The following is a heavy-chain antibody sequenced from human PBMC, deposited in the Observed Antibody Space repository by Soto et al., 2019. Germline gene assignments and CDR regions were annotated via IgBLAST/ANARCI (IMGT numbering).Heavy chain of an antibody. J-gene: IGHJ4*02. D-gene: IGHD3-10*01. Sequence: QVQLVQSGAEMKKPGSSVKVSCQSSGGTFNTYAMNWVRQAPRQGPEWMGDISPMSGAANYAPKFQGRVTITADESTGTSYMQLSSLTSEDTALYFCAREVQVHTPAFVYWGQGTLVTVSS. CDR3: AREVQVHTPAFVY. V-gene: IGHV1-69*19. CDR1: GGTFNTYA. CDR2: ISPMSGAA.